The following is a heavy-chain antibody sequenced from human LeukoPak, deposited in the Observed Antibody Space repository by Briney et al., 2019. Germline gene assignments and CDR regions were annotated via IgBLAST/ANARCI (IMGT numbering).Heavy chain of an antibody. D-gene: IGHD3-16*01. J-gene: IGHJ4*02. CDR2: ISYDGNNK. V-gene: IGHV3-30*18. CDR3: AKGGGHFDY. CDR1: GFTFSNSG. Sequence: GGPLRLSCAASGFTFSNSGMHWVRQVPGKGLEWVAVISYDGNNKNYADSVRGRFTISRDNSKRTLYLQMNSLRADGTAVHYCAKGGGHFDYWGQGTLVTVSS.